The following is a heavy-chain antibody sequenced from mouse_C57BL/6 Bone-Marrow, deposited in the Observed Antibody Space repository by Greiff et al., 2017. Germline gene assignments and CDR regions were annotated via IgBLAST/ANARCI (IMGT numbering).Heavy chain of an antibody. V-gene: IGHV1-58*01. CDR1: GYTFTSYG. D-gene: IGHD1-1*01. CDR2: IYIGNGYT. CDR3: ARHYGSSHWDFDV. Sequence: VQLKQSGAELVRPGSSVKMSCKTSGYTFTSYGINWVKQRPGQGLEWIGYIYIGNGYTEYNEKFKGKATLTSDPSSSTAYLQLSSLTSEDSAIYFCARHYGSSHWDFDVWGTGTTVTVSS. J-gene: IGHJ1*03.